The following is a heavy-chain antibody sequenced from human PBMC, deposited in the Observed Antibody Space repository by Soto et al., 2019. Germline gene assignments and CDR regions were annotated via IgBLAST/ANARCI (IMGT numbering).Heavy chain of an antibody. CDR2: IKRNADGGTA. CDR3: TTAATTVTTIDY. CDR1: GFTFSNAW. V-gene: IGHV3-15*01. J-gene: IGHJ4*02. D-gene: IGHD4-17*01. Sequence: EVQLVESGGGLVKPGGSLRLSCAASGFTFSNAWMSWVSQAPGQGLEWVGRIKRNADGGTADYAAPVKGRFTISRDDSNNTLYLQMNSLKTEDTAVYYCTTAATTVTTIDYWGQGTLVTVSS.